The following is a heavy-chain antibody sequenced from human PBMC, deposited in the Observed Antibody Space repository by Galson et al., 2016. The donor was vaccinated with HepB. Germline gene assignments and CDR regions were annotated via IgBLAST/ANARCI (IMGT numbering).Heavy chain of an antibody. J-gene: IGHJ4*02. Sequence: CAISGDSVSSTSANWNWIRQSPSRGLEWLGRTYYKSEWYNDYAVSVQSRITINPDTSKNQFSLQLDSMTPEDTAVYYCARTSPFNTGTFDYWGQGTLVTVSS. CDR3: ARTSPFNTGTFDY. CDR1: GDSVSSTSAN. D-gene: IGHD1-7*01. V-gene: IGHV6-1*01. CDR2: TYYKSEWYN.